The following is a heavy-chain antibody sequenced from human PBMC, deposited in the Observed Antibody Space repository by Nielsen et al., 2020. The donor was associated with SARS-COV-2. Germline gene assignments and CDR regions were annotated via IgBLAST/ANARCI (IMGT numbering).Heavy chain of an antibody. CDR3: AGPIFGY. CDR2: INSDGSST. Sequence: GESLKISCAASGFNFTNAWMTWVRQAPGKGLVWVSRINSDGSSTSYADSVKGRFTISRDNAKNTLYLQMNSLRAEDTAVYYCAGPIFGYWGQGTLVTVSS. V-gene: IGHV3-74*01. J-gene: IGHJ4*02. CDR1: GFNFTNAW.